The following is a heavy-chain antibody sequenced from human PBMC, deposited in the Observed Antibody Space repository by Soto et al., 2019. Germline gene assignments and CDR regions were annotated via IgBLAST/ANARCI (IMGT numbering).Heavy chain of an antibody. CDR1: GGSISSSYW. CDR2: IYHSGSA. Sequence: QVELQESGPRLVKPSGTLSLTCAVSGGSISSSYWWSWVRQPPGKGLEWIGEIYHSGSANYNPSLKSRVTISVDNSKNQCSLKLSSVTAADTAVYYCASYIAASGTYYFDYWGQGTLVTVSS. V-gene: IGHV4-4*02. J-gene: IGHJ4*02. CDR3: ASYIAASGTYYFDY. D-gene: IGHD6-13*01.